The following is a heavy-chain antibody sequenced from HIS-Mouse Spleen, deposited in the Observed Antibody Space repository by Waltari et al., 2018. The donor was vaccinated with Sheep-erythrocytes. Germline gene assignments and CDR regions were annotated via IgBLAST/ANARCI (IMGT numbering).Heavy chain of an antibody. CDR3: AQTGATTPHFDY. V-gene: IGHV1-69*04. Sequence: QVQLVQSGAEVKKPGSSVKVSCKASGGTFSSYAISWVRQAPGQGLEWMGRVSPILGIENDARRFQGRVTITADKSTSTAYMELRSLRSEDTAVYYCAQTGATTPHFDYWGQGTLVTVSS. D-gene: IGHD1-26*01. CDR1: GGTFSSYA. CDR2: VSPILGIE. J-gene: IGHJ4*02.